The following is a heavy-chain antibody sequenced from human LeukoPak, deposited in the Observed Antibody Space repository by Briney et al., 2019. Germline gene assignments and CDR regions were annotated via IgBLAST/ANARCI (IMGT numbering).Heavy chain of an antibody. CDR1: GGSISSYY. V-gene: IGHV4-59*08. CDR2: IYYSGGT. D-gene: IGHD6-13*01. Sequence: SETLSLTCTVSGGSISSYYWSWIRQPPGKGLEWIGYIYYSGGTKYNPSLKSRVTISVDTSKNQFSPKLSSVTAADTAVYYCARYAPDSSSWYSIFDCWGQGTLVTVSS. CDR3: ARYAPDSSSWYSIFDC. J-gene: IGHJ4*02.